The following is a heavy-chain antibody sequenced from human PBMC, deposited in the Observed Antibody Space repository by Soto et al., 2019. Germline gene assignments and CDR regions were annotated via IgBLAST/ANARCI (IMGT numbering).Heavy chain of an antibody. J-gene: IGHJ4*02. CDR1: GYTFTSYG. CDR3: ARDLAAAGPFDY. Sequence: QVQLVQSGAEVKKPGAPVKVSCKASGYTFTSYGLSWVRQAPGQGLEWMGWISAYNGNTNYAQKLQGRVTMTTDTSASTASMELRRLSSDDTAVYYCARDLAAAGPFDYWGQGTLVTVSS. CDR2: ISAYNGNT. D-gene: IGHD6-13*01. V-gene: IGHV1-18*01.